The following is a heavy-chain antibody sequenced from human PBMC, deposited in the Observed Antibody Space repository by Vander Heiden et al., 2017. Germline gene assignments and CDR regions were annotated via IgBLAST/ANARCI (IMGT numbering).Heavy chain of an antibody. Sequence: QVQLVESGGGVVQPGRSMRLCCAASGFSFGSHDMHWVRQAPGKGLEWVAIIWYDGSNKYYANSVKGRFTISRDNSKNRLYLQMNSLRAEDTAIYYCARDMFNYDDYEVAWLDALDIWGQGTMVTVSS. CDR2: IWYDGSNK. CDR1: GFSFGSHD. D-gene: IGHD4-17*01. CDR3: ARDMFNYDDYEVAWLDALDI. V-gene: IGHV3-33*01. J-gene: IGHJ3*02.